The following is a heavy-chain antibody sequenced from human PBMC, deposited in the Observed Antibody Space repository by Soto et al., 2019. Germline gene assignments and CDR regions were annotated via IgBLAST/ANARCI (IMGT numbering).Heavy chain of an antibody. CDR2: MNTNSANT. J-gene: IGHJ3*02. Sequence: QVQLVQSGAEVKKPGASVKVSCKTSGYTFTSYDINWVRQATGQGLEWMGWMNTNSANTAYAQKFQGRVTMTRNTSIITAYMELSSLRSEDTAVYYCARERSSGDCAIWGQGTTVTVSS. CDR1: GYTFTSYD. D-gene: IGHD2-21*01. CDR3: ARERSSGDCAI. V-gene: IGHV1-8*01.